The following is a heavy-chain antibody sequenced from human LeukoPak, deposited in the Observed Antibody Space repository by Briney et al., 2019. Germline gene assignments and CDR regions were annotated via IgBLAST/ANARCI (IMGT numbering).Heavy chain of an antibody. V-gene: IGHV1-2*06. CDR2: INPNSGGT. Sequence: ASVKVSCKASGDTFTGYYMHWVRQAPGQGLEWMGRINPNSGGTNYAQKFQGRVTMTRDTSISTAYMELSRLRSDDTAVYYCARHRSSGWLGAHGYWGQGTLVTVSS. D-gene: IGHD6-19*01. J-gene: IGHJ4*02. CDR1: GDTFTGYY. CDR3: ARHRSSGWLGAHGY.